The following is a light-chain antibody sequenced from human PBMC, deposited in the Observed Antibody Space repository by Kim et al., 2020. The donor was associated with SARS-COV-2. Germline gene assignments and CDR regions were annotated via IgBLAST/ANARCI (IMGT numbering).Light chain of an antibody. CDR2: DVN. V-gene: IGLV2-14*03. Sequence: QSITSSCTGTSSDVGGYNYVSWYQQHPGKAPKLMIYDVNHRPSGVSNRFSGSKSGNTASLTISGLQAEDEADYYCSSYTSSSTPYVFGTGTKVTVL. J-gene: IGLJ1*01. CDR3: SSYTSSSTPYV. CDR1: SSDVGGYNY.